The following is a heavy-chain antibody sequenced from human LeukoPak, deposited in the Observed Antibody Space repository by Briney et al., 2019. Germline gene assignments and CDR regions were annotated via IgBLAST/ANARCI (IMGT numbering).Heavy chain of an antibody. V-gene: IGHV1-46*01. Sequence: GASVKVSCKASGYTFTSYYMHWVRQAPGQGLEWMGIINPSGDTTGYAQKFQGRVTMTRDTSTATVYMELSSLRSEDTAVYYCARDRSAVTERWADAFDIWGQGTMVTVSS. D-gene: IGHD2-21*02. CDR2: INPSGDTT. CDR3: ARDRSAVTERWADAFDI. CDR1: GYTFTSYY. J-gene: IGHJ3*02.